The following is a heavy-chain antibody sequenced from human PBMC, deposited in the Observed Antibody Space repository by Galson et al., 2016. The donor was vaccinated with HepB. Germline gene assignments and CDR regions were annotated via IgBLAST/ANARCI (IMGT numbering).Heavy chain of an antibody. V-gene: IGHV3-30*18. CDR2: ISYDGSNK. J-gene: IGHJ6*02. D-gene: IGHD6-25*01. CDR1: RFTFSNFNNYG. CDR3: AKDMGLQRGQRQD. Sequence: SLRLSCAASRFTFSNFNNYGMHWVRQAPGRGPEWLALISYDGSNKYYVDSVKGRFTISRDNSKNTLYLEMNSLRPEGTAVYFFAKDMGLQRGQRQDWGQGTTVTVSS.